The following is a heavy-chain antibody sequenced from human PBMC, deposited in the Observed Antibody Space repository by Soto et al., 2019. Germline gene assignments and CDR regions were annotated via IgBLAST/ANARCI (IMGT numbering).Heavy chain of an antibody. CDR1: GYSFTTYW. V-gene: IGHV5-51*01. CDR3: ARHRAYGDYDTSDAFDI. Sequence: GESLKISCKGSGYSFTTYWIGWVRQLPGKGLEWMGIIYPGDSDTRYSPSFQGQVTISADKSISTAYLQWSSLKASDTAVYYCARHRAYGDYDTSDAFDIWGQGTMVTVSS. J-gene: IGHJ3*02. D-gene: IGHD4-17*01. CDR2: IYPGDSDT.